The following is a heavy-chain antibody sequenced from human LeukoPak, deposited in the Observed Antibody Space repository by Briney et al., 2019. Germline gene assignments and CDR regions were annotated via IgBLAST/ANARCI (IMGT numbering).Heavy chain of an antibody. Sequence: GGSLRLSCAASGFTFDDYAMHWVRQAPGKGLEWVSGISWNSGSIGYADSVKGRFTISRDNAKNSLYLQMNSLRAEDTALYYCAKDNYYDSSGAFDYWGQGTLVTVSS. CDR3: AKDNYYDSSGAFDY. CDR1: GFTFDDYA. D-gene: IGHD3-22*01. CDR2: ISWNSGSI. J-gene: IGHJ4*02. V-gene: IGHV3-9*01.